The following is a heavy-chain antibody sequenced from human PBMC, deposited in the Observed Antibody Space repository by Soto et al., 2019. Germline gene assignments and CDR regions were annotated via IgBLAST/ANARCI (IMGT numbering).Heavy chain of an antibody. CDR3: AREIVTAGGNNYFDP. CDR2: VYHTGDT. V-gene: IGHV4-4*02. CDR1: GGTVASSHW. J-gene: IGHJ5*02. D-gene: IGHD2-21*02. Sequence: PSETLSLTCGVSGGTVASSHWWSRGRQYPGGGSEWIGNVYHTGDTNFNPSLQSRVTISVDKSNNQFSLRLNSLTAADTAVYFCAREIVTAGGNNYFDPWGPGTLVTVSS.